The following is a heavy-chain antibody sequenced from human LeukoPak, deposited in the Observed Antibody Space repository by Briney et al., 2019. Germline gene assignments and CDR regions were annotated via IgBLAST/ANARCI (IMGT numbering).Heavy chain of an antibody. CDR1: GFTFNNYL. CDR2: ISDSGGVT. CDR3: AKRSKLSCSSTSCPLDY. Sequence: GSLILSCAASGFTFNNYLMTWVRQPPGKGLEWVSGISDSGGVTYYADSVKGRFAVSRDNSKNTLYLQMSSLRAEDTAVYYCAKRSKLSCSSTSCPLDYWGQGTLVTVSS. D-gene: IGHD2-2*01. J-gene: IGHJ4*02. V-gene: IGHV3-23*01.